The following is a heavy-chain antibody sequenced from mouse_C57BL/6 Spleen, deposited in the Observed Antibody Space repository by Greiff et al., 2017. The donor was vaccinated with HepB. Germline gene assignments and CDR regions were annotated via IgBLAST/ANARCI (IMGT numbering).Heavy chain of an antibody. V-gene: IGHV1-78*01. CDR2: IYPRVGST. CDR1: GYTFTDHT. CDR3: ARKALLLRYFDY. D-gene: IGHD2-1*01. Sequence: QVQLQQSDAELVKPGASVKLSCKVSGYTFTDHTIHWMKQRPEQGLEWIGYIYPRVGSTKYNEKFKGKATLTADKSSSTAYMQLNSLTSEDSAVYCCARKALLLRYFDYWGQGTTLTVSS. J-gene: IGHJ2*01.